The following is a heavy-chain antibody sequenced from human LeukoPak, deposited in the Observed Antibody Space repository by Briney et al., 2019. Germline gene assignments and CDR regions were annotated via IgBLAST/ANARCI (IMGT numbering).Heavy chain of an antibody. CDR2: ISSNGGST. CDR3: VRERYDYVWGSYRYFDY. V-gene: IGHV3-64D*06. J-gene: IGHJ4*02. CDR1: GFTFSSYA. Sequence: GGSLSLSCSASGFTFSSYAMHWVRQAPGKGLEYVSAISSNGGSTYYAASVKGRFTISRDNSKNTLYLQMSSLRAEGTAVYYCVRERYDYVWGSYRYFDYWGQGTLVTVSS. D-gene: IGHD3-16*02.